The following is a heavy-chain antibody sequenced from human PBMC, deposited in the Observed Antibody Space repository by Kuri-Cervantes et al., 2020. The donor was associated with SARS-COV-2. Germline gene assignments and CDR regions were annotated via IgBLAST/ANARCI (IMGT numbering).Heavy chain of an antibody. J-gene: IGHJ6*03. CDR3: ARFLGFYYYMDV. V-gene: IGHV4-39*07. CDR2: IYYSGST. CDR1: GGSISSSSYY. D-gene: IGHD3-16*01. Sequence: SETLSLTCTVSGGSISSSSYYWGWIRQPPGKGLEWIGSIYYSGSTYYNPSLKSRVTLSVDTSKNQFSLKLSSVTAADTAVYYCARFLGFYYYMDVWGKGTTVTVSS.